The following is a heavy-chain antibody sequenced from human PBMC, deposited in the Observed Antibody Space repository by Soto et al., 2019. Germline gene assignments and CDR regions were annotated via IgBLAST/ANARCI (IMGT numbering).Heavy chain of an antibody. CDR2: FYYSGST. V-gene: IGHV4-59*01. J-gene: IGHJ4*02. CDR1: GGSISSYY. CDR3: ARWTLTSYFDY. Sequence: SETLSLTCTVSGGSISSYYWSWIRQPPGKGLEWIGYFYYSGSTNYNPSLKSRVTTSVDTSKNQFSLELSSVTAADTAVYDCARWTLTSYFDYWGQGNLVTVSA.